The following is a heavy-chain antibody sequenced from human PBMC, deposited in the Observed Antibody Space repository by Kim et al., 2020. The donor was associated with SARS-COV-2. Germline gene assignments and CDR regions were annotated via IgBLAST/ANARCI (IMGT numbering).Heavy chain of an antibody. CDR2: INAGNGNT. CDR3: AREELRYFDWLLPLTIDY. CDR1: GYTFTSYA. Sequence: ASVKVSCKASGYTFTSYAMHWVRQAPGQRLEWMGWINAGNGNTKYSQKFQGRVTITRDTSASTAYMELSSLRSEDTAVYYCAREELRYFDWLLPLTIDYWGQGTLVTVSS. V-gene: IGHV1-3*01. D-gene: IGHD3-9*01. J-gene: IGHJ4*02.